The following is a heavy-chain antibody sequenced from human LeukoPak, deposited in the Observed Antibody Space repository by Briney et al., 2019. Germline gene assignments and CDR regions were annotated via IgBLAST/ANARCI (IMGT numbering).Heavy chain of an antibody. V-gene: IGHV4-59*01. CDR2: IYYSGST. CDR1: GGSISSYY. Sequence: SETLSLTCTDPGGSISSYYWSWIRQPPGKGLEWIGYIYYSGSTNYNPSLKSRVTISVDTSKNQFSLKLSSVTAADTAVYYCARVGSSSWYYLDYWGQGTLVTVSS. CDR3: ARVGSSSWYYLDY. J-gene: IGHJ4*02. D-gene: IGHD6-13*01.